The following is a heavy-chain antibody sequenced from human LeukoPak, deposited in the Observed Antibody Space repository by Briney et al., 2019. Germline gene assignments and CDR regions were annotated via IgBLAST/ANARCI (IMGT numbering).Heavy chain of an antibody. CDR3: ARVGRGVYAGSTDAFDI. J-gene: IGHJ3*02. V-gene: IGHV3-74*01. Sequence: PGGSLRLSCAASGFTFSSHWMHWVRQAPGKGLVWVSRINTDGSSTSYADSVKGRFTISRDNAKNTLYLQMNSLRAEDTAVYYCARVGRGVYAGSTDAFDIWGQGTMVTVSS. CDR2: INTDGSST. CDR1: GFTFSSHW. D-gene: IGHD2-8*01.